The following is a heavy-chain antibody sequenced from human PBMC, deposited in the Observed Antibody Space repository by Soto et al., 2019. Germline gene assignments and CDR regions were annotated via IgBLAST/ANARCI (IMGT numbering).Heavy chain of an antibody. D-gene: IGHD3-10*01. CDR1: GYTFTSYA. J-gene: IGHJ6*02. CDR2: INAGNGNT. CDR3: ARGTMVRGVMHYYYGMDV. Sequence: ASVKVSCKASGYTFTSYAMHWVRQAPGQRLEGMGWINAGNGNTKYSQKFQGRVTITRDTSASTAYMELSSLRSEDTAVYYCARGTMVRGVMHYYYGMDVWGQGTTVTVSS. V-gene: IGHV1-3*01.